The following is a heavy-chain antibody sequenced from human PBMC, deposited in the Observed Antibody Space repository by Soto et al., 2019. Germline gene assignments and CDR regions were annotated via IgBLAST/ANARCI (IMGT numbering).Heavy chain of an antibody. CDR2: INHSGST. J-gene: IGHJ6*02. Sequence: PSETLSLTCAVYGGSFIGYYWSWIRQPPGKGLEWIGEINHSGSTNYNPSLKSRVTISVDTSKNQFSLKLSSVTAADTTVYYCARGRAFYSSNVRGGYYYYYGMDVWGQGTTVTVSS. CDR3: ARGRAFYSSNVRGGYYYYYGMDV. CDR1: GGSFIGYY. D-gene: IGHD6-13*01. V-gene: IGHV4-34*01.